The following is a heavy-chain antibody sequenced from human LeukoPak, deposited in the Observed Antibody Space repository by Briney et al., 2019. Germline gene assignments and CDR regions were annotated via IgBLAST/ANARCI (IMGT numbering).Heavy chain of an antibody. CDR3: ARDHRASWFDP. CDR1: GYTFTCYG. J-gene: IGHJ5*02. CDR2: ISAYNGNT. V-gene: IGHV1-18*01. Sequence: GASVKVSCKASGYTFTCYGISWVRQPPCHGLEWMGWISAYNGNTNYAQKLQGRVTMTTDTSTSTAYMELRSLRSDDTAVYYCARDHRASWFDPWGQGTLVTVSS. D-gene: IGHD3-16*01.